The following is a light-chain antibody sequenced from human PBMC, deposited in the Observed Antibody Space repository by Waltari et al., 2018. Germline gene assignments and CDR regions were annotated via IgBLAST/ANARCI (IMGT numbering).Light chain of an antibody. V-gene: IGKV3-15*01. J-gene: IGKJ5*01. CDR3: QQYEKWPTT. Sequence: IVVTQSPASLSVSPGERATLSCRASQSVSTKLGWYQQRPGQAPRLLIYAASTRAIGTPARFSGGGSGTEFTLTISSLQSEDLGIYYCQQYEKWPTTFGQGTRLDSK. CDR2: AAS. CDR1: QSVSTK.